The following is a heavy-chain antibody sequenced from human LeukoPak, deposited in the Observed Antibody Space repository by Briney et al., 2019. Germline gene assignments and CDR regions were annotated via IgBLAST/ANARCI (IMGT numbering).Heavy chain of an antibody. J-gene: IGHJ6*02. D-gene: IGHD6-13*01. CDR3: ARLQQLVLNYYYGMDV. CDR1: GDSVSSNSAA. Sequence: SQTLSLTCTISGDSVSSNSAAWNWIRQSPSRGLECLGRTYYRSKWYNDYAVSVKSRITINPDTSKNQFSLQLNSVTPEDTAVYYCARLQQLVLNYYYGMDVWGQGTTVTVSS. CDR2: TYYRSKWYN. V-gene: IGHV6-1*01.